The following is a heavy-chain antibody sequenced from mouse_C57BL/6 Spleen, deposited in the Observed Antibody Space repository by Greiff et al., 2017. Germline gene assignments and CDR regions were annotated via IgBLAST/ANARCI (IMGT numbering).Heavy chain of an antibody. D-gene: IGHD1-1*01. CDR1: GFTFSSYA. V-gene: IGHV5-4*01. CDR3: ARGPPSGVVATNAMDY. CDR2: ISDGGSYT. J-gene: IGHJ4*01. Sequence: DVQLVESGGGLVKPGGSLKLSCAASGFTFSSYAMSWVRQTPEKRLEWVATISDGGSYTYYPDNVKGRFTISRDNAKNNLYLQMSHLKSEDTAMYYCARGPPSGVVATNAMDYWGQGTSVTVSS.